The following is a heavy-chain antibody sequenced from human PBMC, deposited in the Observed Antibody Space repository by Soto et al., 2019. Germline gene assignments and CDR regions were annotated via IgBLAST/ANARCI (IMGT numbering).Heavy chain of an antibody. V-gene: IGHV3-33*01. CDR1: GFTFSSYG. J-gene: IGHJ3*02. Sequence: QVQLVESGGGVVQPGRSLRLSCAASGFTFSSYGMHWAGRAPGKGRRWVAVIWYDGSNKYYADSVKGRFTISRDNSKNTLYLQMNSLRAEDTAVYYCARERVGDYFPGAFDIWGQGTMVTVSS. CDR3: ARERVGDYFPGAFDI. CDR2: IWYDGSNK. D-gene: IGHD4-17*01.